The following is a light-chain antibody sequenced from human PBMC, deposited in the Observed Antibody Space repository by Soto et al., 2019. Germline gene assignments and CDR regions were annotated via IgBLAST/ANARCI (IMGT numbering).Light chain of an antibody. V-gene: IGLV2-14*01. CDR2: DVS. J-gene: IGLJ1*01. Sequence: QSVLTQPASVSGSPGQLITVSCTETSSDVGGYNYVSWYQQHPGKAPKLIIYDVSVRPSGVSDRFSGSKSGNTASLTISGLQAEDEADYYCSSLTRNNAYVFGGGTKVTVL. CDR3: SSLTRNNAYV. CDR1: SSDVGGYNY.